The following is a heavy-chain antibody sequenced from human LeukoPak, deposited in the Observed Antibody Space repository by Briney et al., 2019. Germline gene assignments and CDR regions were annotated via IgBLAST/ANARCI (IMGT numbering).Heavy chain of an antibody. D-gene: IGHD6-13*01. CDR2: IYYFGTT. CDR3: ARDSHAWYGQYYFDF. V-gene: IGHV4-39*07. CDR1: GGSIIGSSYY. J-gene: IGHJ4*02. Sequence: SETLSLTCTVSGGSIIGSSYYWGWIRQPPGKGLEWIGNIYYFGTTLHNPSLKSRVTMSVDTSKNQFSLKLSSVTAADTAVYYCARDSHAWYGQYYFDFWGQGALVTVSS.